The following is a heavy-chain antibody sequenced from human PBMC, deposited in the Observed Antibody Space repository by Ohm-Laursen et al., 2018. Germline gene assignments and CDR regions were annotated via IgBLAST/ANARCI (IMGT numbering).Heavy chain of an antibody. J-gene: IGHJ4*02. CDR1: GFIFRNFG. D-gene: IGHD3-3*01. CDR3: ARDARDALRLLEIDY. V-gene: IGHV3-33*01. Sequence: RSLRLSCSASGFIFRNFGMHWVRQAPGKGLEWVAAIWYDGSNKYYADSVKGRFTISRDNARNSVYLEMSSLRADDTAVYYCARDARDALRLLEIDYWGQGTLVTVSS. CDR2: IWYDGSNK.